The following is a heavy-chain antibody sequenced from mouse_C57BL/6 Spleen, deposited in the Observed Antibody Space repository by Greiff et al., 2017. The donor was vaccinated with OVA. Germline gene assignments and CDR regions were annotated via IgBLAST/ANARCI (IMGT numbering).Heavy chain of an antibody. CDR2: IYPGNSDT. CDR3: TRASNEDYAMDY. Sequence: SGTVLARPGASVQMSCKTSGYTFTSYWMHWVKQRPGQGLEWIGAIYPGNSDTSYNQKFKGKAKLTAVTSASTADMELSSLTNEDSAVYYCTRASNEDYAMDYWGQGTSVTVSS. CDR1: GYTFTSYW. D-gene: IGHD4-1*01. V-gene: IGHV1-5*01. J-gene: IGHJ4*01.